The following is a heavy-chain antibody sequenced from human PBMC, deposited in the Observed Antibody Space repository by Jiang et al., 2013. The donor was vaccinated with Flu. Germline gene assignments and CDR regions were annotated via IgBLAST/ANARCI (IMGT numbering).Heavy chain of an antibody. V-gene: IGHV3-30-3*01. D-gene: IGHD1-26*01. CDR1: GFTFSSYA. CDR2: ISYDGSNK. J-gene: IGHJ4*02. Sequence: VQLLESGGGVVQPGRSLRLSCAASGFTFSSYAMHWVRQAPGKGLEWVAVISYDGSNKYYADSVKGRFTISRDNSKNTLYLQMNSLRAEDTAVYYCARATTQLYFDYWGQGTLVTVSS. CDR3: ARATTQLYFDY.